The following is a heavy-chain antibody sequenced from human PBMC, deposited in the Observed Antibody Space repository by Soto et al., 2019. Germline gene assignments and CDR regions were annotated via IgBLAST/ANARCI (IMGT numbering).Heavy chain of an antibody. Sequence: EVQLLESGGGLVQPGGSLRLSCAASGFTFSSYAMSWVRQAPGKGLEWVSAISGSGGSTYYADSVKGRFTISRDNSKNTLYLQMNSLRAEDTAVYYCAKDLLITMIVVAPDAFDICGQGTMVTVSS. CDR1: GFTFSSYA. J-gene: IGHJ3*02. D-gene: IGHD3-22*01. CDR3: AKDLLITMIVVAPDAFDI. CDR2: ISGSGGST. V-gene: IGHV3-23*01.